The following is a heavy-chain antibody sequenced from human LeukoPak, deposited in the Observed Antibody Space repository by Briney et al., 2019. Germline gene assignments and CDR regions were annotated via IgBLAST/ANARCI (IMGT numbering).Heavy chain of an antibody. Sequence: GGSLRLSSTASGFACDEHGMSWVSQVPWKGLEWVSGINWSGGSTGYADPLRGRFTISRDNAKNSLYLQMDSLRAEDTALYYCARAPTTSTFYFDYWGQGTLVTVSS. J-gene: IGHJ4*02. CDR3: ARAPTTSTFYFDY. D-gene: IGHD1-26*01. V-gene: IGHV3-20*04. CDR1: GFACDEHG. CDR2: INWSGGST.